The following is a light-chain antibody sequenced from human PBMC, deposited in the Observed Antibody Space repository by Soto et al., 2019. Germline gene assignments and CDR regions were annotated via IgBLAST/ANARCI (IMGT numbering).Light chain of an antibody. V-gene: IGKV1-33*01. CDR1: QDISNY. Sequence: DIQMTQSPSSLSASVGDRVTITCQASQDISNYLNWYQQKPGKAPKLLIYDASNLETGVPSRFSGSGSGTDFTFTISSLQPEDIATYYFHQYDKLPPYTFGQGTKLEIK. CDR2: DAS. J-gene: IGKJ2*01. CDR3: HQYDKLPPYT.